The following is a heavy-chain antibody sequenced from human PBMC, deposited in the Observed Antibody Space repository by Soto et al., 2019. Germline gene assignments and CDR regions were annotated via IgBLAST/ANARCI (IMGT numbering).Heavy chain of an antibody. Sequence: SETLSLTCTVPGGSISSYYWSWIRQPPGKGLEWIGYIYYSGSTDYNPSLKSRVTISVDTSKNQFSLKLSSVTAADTAVYYCASSRGSPVPCDCWGQGTLVTVSS. J-gene: IGHJ4*02. CDR1: GGSISSYY. CDR3: ASSRGSPVPCDC. V-gene: IGHV4-59*12. D-gene: IGHD1-26*01. CDR2: IYYSGST.